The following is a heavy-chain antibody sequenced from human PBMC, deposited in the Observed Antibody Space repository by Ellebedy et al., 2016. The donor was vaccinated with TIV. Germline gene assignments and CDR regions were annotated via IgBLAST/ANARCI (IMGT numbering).Heavy chain of an antibody. CDR1: GFTFRSYG. V-gene: IGHV3-30*03. D-gene: IGHD5-24*01. CDR2: VSYDGSKN. J-gene: IGHJ4*02. CDR3: ARDNAGRWLQLAD. Sequence: GGSLRLXCAASGFTFRSYGMHWVRQAPGKGLEWVAIVSYDGSKNYYADSVKGRFTISRDNSKNTVYLQMNSLRVDDTAVYYCARDNAGRWLQLADWGQGTPVTVSS.